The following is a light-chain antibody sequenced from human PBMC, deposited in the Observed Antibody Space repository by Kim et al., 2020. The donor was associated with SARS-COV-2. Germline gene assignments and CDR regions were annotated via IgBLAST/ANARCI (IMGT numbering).Light chain of an antibody. V-gene: IGKV1-5*03. J-gene: IGKJ2*01. CDR1: QGLGGW. Sequence: DNQMTQSPSTLSASVGETVTITCRASQGLGGWLAWYQQKPGEAPNLLIYKTSILQSGVPSRFSGSISGAHFTLTITNLQPDDVATYYCQQYDRYSYTFGQGTKLEI. CDR3: QQYDRYSYT. CDR2: KTS.